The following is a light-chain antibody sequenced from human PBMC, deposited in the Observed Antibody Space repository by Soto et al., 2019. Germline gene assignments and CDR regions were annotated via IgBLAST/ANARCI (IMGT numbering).Light chain of an antibody. CDR2: SNN. Sequence: QSVLTQPPSASGTPGQRVTISCSGSSSNIGSNTVNWYQQLPGTAPKLLIYSNNQRPSGVPDRFSGSKSGTSASLAISALQSEDEADYYCAAWDHSLNGFVVSGGGTKLTVL. CDR3: AAWDHSLNGFVV. CDR1: SSNIGSNT. J-gene: IGLJ2*01. V-gene: IGLV1-44*01.